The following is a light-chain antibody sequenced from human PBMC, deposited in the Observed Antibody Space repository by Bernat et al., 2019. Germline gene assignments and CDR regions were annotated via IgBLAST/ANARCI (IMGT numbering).Light chain of an antibody. CDR3: GADGGRVNNLSRWV. J-gene: IGLJ3*02. CDR1: SGYSNYK. Sequence: QPVLTQPPSASASLGASVTLTCTLSSGYSNYKVDWYQQRPGKGARFLMRVGTGGLVGSKGDGIPDRFAGLGSGLNRYLAIKNIQEEQEGDEPGGADGGRVNNLSRWVFGGGTKLTGL. V-gene: IGLV9-49*02. CDR2: VGTGGLVG.